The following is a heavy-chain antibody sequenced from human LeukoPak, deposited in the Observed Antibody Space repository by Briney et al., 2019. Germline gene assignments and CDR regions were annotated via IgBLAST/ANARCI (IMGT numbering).Heavy chain of an antibody. Sequence: GGSLRLSCAASGSTFSSYGMHWVRQAPGKGLEWVAFIRYDGSNKYYADSVKGRFTISRDNSKNTLYLQMNSLRAEDMAVYYCAISTVRTFDYWGQGTLVTVSS. CDR2: IRYDGSNK. V-gene: IGHV3-30*02. D-gene: IGHD3-10*01. CDR3: AISTVRTFDY. CDR1: GSTFSSYG. J-gene: IGHJ4*02.